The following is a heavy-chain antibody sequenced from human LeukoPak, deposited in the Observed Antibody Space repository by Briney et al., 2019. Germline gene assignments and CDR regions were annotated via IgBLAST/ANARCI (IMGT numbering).Heavy chain of an antibody. V-gene: IGHV6-1*01. CDR1: GDSVSNNNAA. Sequence: SQALSLTCAISGDSVSNNNAAWNWIRQSPSRGLEWLGRTYYRSKWYNDYAVSVKSRITITPDTSKNQFSLHLNSVTPEDTAVYYCARVVMTTLASWGQGTLVTVSS. D-gene: IGHD4-11*01. CDR3: ARVVMTTLAS. J-gene: IGHJ4*02. CDR2: TYYRSKWYN.